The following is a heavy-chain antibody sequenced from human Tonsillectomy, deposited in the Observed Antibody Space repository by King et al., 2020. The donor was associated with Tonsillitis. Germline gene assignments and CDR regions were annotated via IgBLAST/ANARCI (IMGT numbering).Heavy chain of an antibody. J-gene: IGHJ4*02. V-gene: IGHV3-33*08. CDR1: GFTFSSYG. Sequence: VQLVESGGGVVQPGRSLRLSCAASGFTFSSYGMHWVRQAPGKGLEWVAVIWYDGSNKYYADSVKGRFTISRDNSKNTLYLQMNSLRAEDTAVYYCARDGSYDILTGIPDYWGQGTLVTVSS. CDR3: ARDGSYDILTGIPDY. CDR2: IWYDGSNK. D-gene: IGHD3-9*01.